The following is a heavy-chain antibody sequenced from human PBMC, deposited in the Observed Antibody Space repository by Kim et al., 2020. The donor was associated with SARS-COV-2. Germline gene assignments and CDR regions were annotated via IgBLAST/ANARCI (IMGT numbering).Heavy chain of an antibody. D-gene: IGHD5-18*01. J-gene: IGHJ5*02. CDR2: TYYRSKWYN. CDR3: ARARSREDTAMVTGWFDP. V-gene: IGHV6-1*01. CDR1: GDSVSSNSAA. Sequence: SQTLSLPCAISGDSVSSNSAAWNWIRPSPSRGLEWLGRTYYRSKWYNDYAVSVKSRITINPDTSKNQFSLQLNSVTPEDTAVYYCARARSREDTAMVTGWFDPWGQGTLVTVSS.